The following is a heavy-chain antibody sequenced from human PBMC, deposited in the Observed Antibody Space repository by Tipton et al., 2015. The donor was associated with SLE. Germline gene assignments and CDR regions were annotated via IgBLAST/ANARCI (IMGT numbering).Heavy chain of an antibody. V-gene: IGHV4-61*01. CDR3: ARAFRETRTYYYYYMDV. CDR1: GGSISSTSYY. CDR2: IYYSGST. D-gene: IGHD3-10*01. J-gene: IGHJ6*03. Sequence: TLSLTCTVSGGSISSTSYYWNWIRQPPGKGLEWIGYIYYSGSTNYNPSLKSRVTISVDTSKNQFSLKLSSVTAADTAVYYCARAFRETRTYYYYYMDVWGKGTTVTVSS.